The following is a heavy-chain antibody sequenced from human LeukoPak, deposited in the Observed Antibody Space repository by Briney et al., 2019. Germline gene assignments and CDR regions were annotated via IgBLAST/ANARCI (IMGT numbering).Heavy chain of an antibody. CDR2: ISGSGGST. J-gene: IGHJ4*02. CDR1: GFTFSDYY. Sequence: GGSLRLSCAASGFTFSDYYMSWVRQAPGKGLEWVSAISGSGGSTYYADSVKGRFTISRDNSKSTLYVQMNSLRAEDTAVYYCAKSTSFYLDSWGQGTLVTVSS. V-gene: IGHV3-23*01. CDR3: AKSTSFYLDS.